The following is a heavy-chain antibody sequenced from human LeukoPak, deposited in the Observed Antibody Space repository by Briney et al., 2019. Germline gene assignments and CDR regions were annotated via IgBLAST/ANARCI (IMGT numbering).Heavy chain of an antibody. V-gene: IGHV3-74*01. D-gene: IGHD4-17*01. Sequence: PGGSLRLSCAASGFTFSSYWMHWVRQVPGRGLVWVSRVNSDGYSTSYADSVKGRFTISRDNAKNTLYLQMNSLRLEDTAAYYCAKDYGDFGFSTYFDYWGQGALVTVSS. J-gene: IGHJ4*02. CDR3: AKDYGDFGFSTYFDY. CDR1: GFTFSSYW. CDR2: VNSDGYST.